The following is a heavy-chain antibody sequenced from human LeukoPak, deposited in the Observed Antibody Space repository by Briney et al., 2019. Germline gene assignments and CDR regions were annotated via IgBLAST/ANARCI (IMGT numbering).Heavy chain of an antibody. D-gene: IGHD3-10*01. CDR3: ARSSNYYGSGSYFDY. V-gene: IGHV4-61*08. CDR2: VHYSGST. J-gene: IGHJ4*02. Sequence: PSETLSLTCSVSSDSVSSGGFYWSWIRQPPGKGLEWIGHVHYSGSTNYNPSLKSRVTISVDTSKKQFSLKLSSVTAADTAVYYCARSSNYYGSGSYFDYWGQGTLVTVSS. CDR1: SDSVSSGGFY.